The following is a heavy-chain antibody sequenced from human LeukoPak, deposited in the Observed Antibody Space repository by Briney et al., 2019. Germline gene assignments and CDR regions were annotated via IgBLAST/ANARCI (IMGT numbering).Heavy chain of an antibody. Sequence: SETLSLTCTVSGGSISSYYWSWIRQPPGKGLEWIGSIYYSGSTYYNPSLKSRVTISVDTSKNQFSLKLSSVTAADTAVYYCARVVRDIVVVPAAMGADWGQGTLVTVSS. CDR1: GGSISSYY. CDR3: ARVVRDIVVVPAAMGAD. V-gene: IGHV4-59*12. J-gene: IGHJ4*02. CDR2: IYYSGST. D-gene: IGHD2-2*01.